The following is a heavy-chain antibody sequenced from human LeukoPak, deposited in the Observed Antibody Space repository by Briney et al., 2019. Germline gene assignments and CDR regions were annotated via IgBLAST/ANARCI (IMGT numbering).Heavy chain of an antibody. V-gene: IGHV3-23*01. CDR2: ISGSGGSK. CDR1: GFNFSSYA. J-gene: IGHJ4*02. D-gene: IGHD3-10*01. Sequence: GGSLRLSCAASGFNFSSYAMSWVRQAPGKGLEWVSAISGSGGSKYYADSVKGRFTISRDNSKNTLYLQMNSLRAEDTAVYYCAKDLGTMVRVYYFDYWGQGTLVTVSS. CDR3: AKDLGTMVRVYYFDY.